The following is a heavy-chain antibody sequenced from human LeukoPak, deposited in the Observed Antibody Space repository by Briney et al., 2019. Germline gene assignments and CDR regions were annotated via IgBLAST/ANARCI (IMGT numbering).Heavy chain of an antibody. Sequence: KSGGSLRLSCAASGFTFSSYSMNWVRQAPGKGLEWVSSISSSSSYIYYADSVEGRFTISRDNAKNSLYLQMNSLRAEDTAVYYCARAGYSSSWYSAGYYYGMDVWGQGTTVTVSS. V-gene: IGHV3-21*01. D-gene: IGHD6-13*01. J-gene: IGHJ6*02. CDR2: ISSSSSYI. CDR1: GFTFSSYS. CDR3: ARAGYSSSWYSAGYYYGMDV.